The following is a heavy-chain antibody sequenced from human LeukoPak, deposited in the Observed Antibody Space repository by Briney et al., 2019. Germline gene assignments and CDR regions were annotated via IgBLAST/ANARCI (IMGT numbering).Heavy chain of an antibody. D-gene: IGHD6-6*01. CDR1: GGTFSSYA. Sequence: SVKVSCKASGGTFSSYAISWVRQAPGQGLGWMGRIIPIFGTANYAQKFQGRVTITTDESTSTAYMELSSLRSEDTAVYYCARDLGSCKLGPWGQGTLVTVSS. J-gene: IGHJ5*02. CDR2: IIPIFGTA. CDR3: ARDLGSCKLGP. V-gene: IGHV1-69*05.